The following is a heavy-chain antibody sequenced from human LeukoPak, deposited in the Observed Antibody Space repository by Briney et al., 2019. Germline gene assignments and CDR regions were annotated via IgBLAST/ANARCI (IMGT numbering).Heavy chain of an antibody. CDR1: GFTFSSYW. D-gene: IGHD3-10*01. CDR3: AKEVMYYYGSGSYPDALDI. J-gene: IGHJ3*02. CDR2: ISGSGGST. V-gene: IGHV3-23*01. Sequence: GGSLRLSCAASGFTFSSYWMSWVRQAPGKGLEWVSAISGSGGSTYYADSVKGRFTISRDNCKNALYLQMNSLRAEDTAVYYCAKEVMYYYGSGSYPDALDIWGQGTMVTVSS.